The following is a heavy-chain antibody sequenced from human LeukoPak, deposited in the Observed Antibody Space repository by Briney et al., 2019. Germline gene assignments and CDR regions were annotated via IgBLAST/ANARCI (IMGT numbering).Heavy chain of an antibody. CDR1: GYNFTSYW. J-gene: IGHJ3*02. V-gene: IGHV5-51*01. CDR2: IYPGDSDT. D-gene: IGHD5-24*01. CDR3: ARGVEMATLNAFDI. Sequence: GESLKISCKGSGYNFTSYWIGWVRQMPGKGLEWMGIIYPGDSDTRYSPSFQGQVTISADMSISTAYLQWSSLRASDTAMHYCARGVEMATLNAFDIWGQGTMVTVSS.